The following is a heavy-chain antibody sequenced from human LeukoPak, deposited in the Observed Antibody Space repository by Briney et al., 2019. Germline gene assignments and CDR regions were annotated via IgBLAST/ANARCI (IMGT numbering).Heavy chain of an antibody. V-gene: IGHV3-23*01. CDR2: ISDSGTGT. CDR3: AKDHIRRDGYSDFDY. CDR1: GFTFSSYA. D-gene: IGHD5-24*01. J-gene: IGHJ4*02. Sequence: GGSLRLSCAASGFTFSSYAMSWFRQAPGKGLEWVSGISDSGTGTYYADSVKGRFTISRDNSKNTLFLQMNSLRAEDTAVYYCAKDHIRRDGYSDFDYWGQGTLVTVSS.